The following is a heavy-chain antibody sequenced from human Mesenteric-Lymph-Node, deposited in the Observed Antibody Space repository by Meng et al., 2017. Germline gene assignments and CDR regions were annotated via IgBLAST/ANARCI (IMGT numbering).Heavy chain of an antibody. CDR1: RGTFSSYS. D-gene: IGHD5-18*01. V-gene: IGHV1-69*06. Sequence: VVLVVGGGEVKKPGCSVKVSCQASRGTFSSYSISWVRQAPGQGLEWMGGIIPIFGTANYAQKFQGRVTITADKATSTAYMELSSLRSEDTAAYYCARTGSGYSYGYVVYWGQGTLVTVSS. CDR3: ARTGSGYSYGYVVY. CDR2: IIPIFGTA. J-gene: IGHJ4*02.